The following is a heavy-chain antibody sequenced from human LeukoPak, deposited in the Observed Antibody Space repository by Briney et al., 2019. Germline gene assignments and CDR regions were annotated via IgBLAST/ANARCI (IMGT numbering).Heavy chain of an antibody. J-gene: IGHJ4*02. V-gene: IGHV5-51*01. D-gene: IGHD2-2*01. CDR3: ARHLSDITSSPNY. CDR2: IYPRDSRT. CDR1: GYSFTSYW. Sequence: GESLKISCKVSGYSFTSYWIGWVRQMPGKGLEWMGVIYPRDSRTTYSPSFQDQVTISADKSISTAYLQWTSLKASDTAMYYCARHLSDITSSPNYWGPGTLVTVSS.